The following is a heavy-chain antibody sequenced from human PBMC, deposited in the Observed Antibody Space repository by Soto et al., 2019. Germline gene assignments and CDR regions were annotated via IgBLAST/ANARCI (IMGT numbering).Heavy chain of an antibody. CDR3: ARVRSGYYDRRGYYFDY. Sequence: PSETLSLTCAVYGGSFSGYYWSWIRQPPGKGLEWIGEINHSGSTNYNPSLKSRVTISVDTSKNQFSLKLSSVTAADTAVYYCARVRSGYYDRRGYYFDYWGQGTLVTVSS. D-gene: IGHD3-22*01. V-gene: IGHV4-34*01. CDR1: GGSFSGYY. J-gene: IGHJ4*02. CDR2: INHSGST.